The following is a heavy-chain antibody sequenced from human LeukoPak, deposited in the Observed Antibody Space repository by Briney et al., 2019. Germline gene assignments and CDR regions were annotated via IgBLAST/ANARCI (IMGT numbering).Heavy chain of an antibody. D-gene: IGHD3-10*01. CDR3: ARGSGSYPPLDY. CDR1: GGSISSFY. J-gene: IGHJ4*02. CDR2: LYTSGST. Sequence: SETLSLTCTVSGGSISSFYWSWLRQAAGQGLEWIGRLYTSGSTNYNPSLKGRITMSVDTSKNQFSLKLRSVAAADTAVYYCARGSGSYPPLDYWGQGTLVTVSS. V-gene: IGHV4-4*07.